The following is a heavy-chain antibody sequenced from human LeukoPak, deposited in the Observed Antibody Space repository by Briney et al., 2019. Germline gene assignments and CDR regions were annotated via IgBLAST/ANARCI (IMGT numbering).Heavy chain of an antibody. Sequence: ASVTVSCTVSGYTLTELSMHWVRQAPGKGLEWMGGFNPEDGKTIYAQTFQGRVTITEDTSTDTAYMELSSLRSEDTAVYYCATDLFLGMSGDYWGQGTLVTVSS. J-gene: IGHJ4*02. CDR2: FNPEDGKT. CDR1: GYTLTELS. CDR3: ATDLFLGMSGDY. V-gene: IGHV1-24*01. D-gene: IGHD2/OR15-2a*01.